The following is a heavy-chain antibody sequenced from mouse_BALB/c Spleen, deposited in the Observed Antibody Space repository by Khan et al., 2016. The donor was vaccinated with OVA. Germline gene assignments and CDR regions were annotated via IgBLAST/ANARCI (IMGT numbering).Heavy chain of an antibody. V-gene: IGHV9-3-1*01. D-gene: IGHD2-10*01. CDR1: GYTFTNYG. CDR2: INTYTGEP. J-gene: IGHJ4*01. CDR3: ARPPYFSDIMVY. Sequence: QIQLVQSGPELKKPGETVKISCKASGYTFTNYGMNWVKQTPGQGLKWMGWINTYTGEPTFVDDFKGRFVFSLETSASTAYLQINNLKNDDTATYYCARPPYFSDIMVYWGQGTSVTVSA.